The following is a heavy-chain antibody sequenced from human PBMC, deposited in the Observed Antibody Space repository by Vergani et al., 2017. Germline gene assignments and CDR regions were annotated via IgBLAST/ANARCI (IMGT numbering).Heavy chain of an antibody. Sequence: QVQLVQSGAEVKKPGASVTVPCKASGYPFTSYGISWVRQAPGQGLEWRGWISAYNGNTNYAQKLQGSVTMTTDTYTSTAYMELRSLRSDDTAVYYCARDPDIVVVPAAPYYYYYYGMDVWGQGTTVTVSS. D-gene: IGHD2-2*01. CDR3: ARDPDIVVVPAAPYYYYYYGMDV. CDR1: GYPFTSYG. CDR2: ISAYNGNT. J-gene: IGHJ6*02. V-gene: IGHV1-18*04.